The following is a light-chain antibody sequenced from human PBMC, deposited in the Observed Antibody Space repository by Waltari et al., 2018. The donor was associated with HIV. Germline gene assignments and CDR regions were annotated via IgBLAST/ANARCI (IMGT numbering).Light chain of an antibody. CDR1: TSNIGSNT. CDR3: AAWDDSVNGWV. Sequence: QSVLTQPPSASETPGQRVTISCSGSTSNIGSNTVTWYQQLPGTAPKLLIYTNNQRPSGVPDRFSGSKYGTSASLAISGLQSEDEAHYYCAAWDDSVNGWVFGGGTKLTVL. CDR2: TNN. V-gene: IGLV1-44*01. J-gene: IGLJ3*02.